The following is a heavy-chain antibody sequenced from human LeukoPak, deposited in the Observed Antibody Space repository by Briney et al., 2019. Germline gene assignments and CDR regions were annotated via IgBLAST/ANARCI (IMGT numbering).Heavy chain of an antibody. V-gene: IGHV4-59*01. J-gene: IGHJ4*02. CDR3: AREPSTYGDGYSRRFFDY. D-gene: IGHD5-24*01. CDR1: GGSISSYY. Sequence: PSETLSLTCTVSGGSISSYYWSWIRQPPGKGLEWIGYIYYSGSTNYNPSLKSRVTISVDTSKNQFSLKLSSVTAADTAVYYCAREPSTYGDGYSRRFFDYWGQGTLVTVSS. CDR2: IYYSGST.